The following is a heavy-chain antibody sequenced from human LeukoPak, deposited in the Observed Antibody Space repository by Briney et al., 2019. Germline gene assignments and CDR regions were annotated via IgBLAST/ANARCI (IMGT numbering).Heavy chain of an antibody. CDR2: INHSGST. V-gene: IGHV4-34*01. CDR1: GGSFSGYY. J-gene: IGHJ4*02. Sequence: SETLSLTCAVYGGSFSGYYWSWIRKPPGKGLEWIGEINHSGSTNYNPSLKSRVTISVDTSKNQFSLKLSSVTAADTAVYYCARGVLWFGESIHFDYWGQGTLVTVSS. D-gene: IGHD3-10*01. CDR3: ARGVLWFGESIHFDY.